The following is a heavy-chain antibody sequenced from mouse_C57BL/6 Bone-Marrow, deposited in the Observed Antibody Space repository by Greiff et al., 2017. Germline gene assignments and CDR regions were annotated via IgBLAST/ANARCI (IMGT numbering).Heavy chain of an antibody. J-gene: IGHJ3*01. D-gene: IGHD1-1*02. CDR3: ARRWAY. CDR1: GYAFTHYL. V-gene: IGHV1-54*01. CDR2: INPGSGGT. Sequence: QVQLQQSGAELVRPGTSVKVSCKASGYAFTHYLIEWVKQRPGQGLEWIGVINPGSGGTNYNEKFKGKATLTADKSSSTAYMQLSSLTSEDSAVYCCARRWAYWGQGTLVTVSA.